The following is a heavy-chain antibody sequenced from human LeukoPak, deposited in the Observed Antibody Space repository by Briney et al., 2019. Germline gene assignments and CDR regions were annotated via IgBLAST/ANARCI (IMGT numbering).Heavy chain of an antibody. CDR2: IYHSGST. Sequence: PSETLSLTCAVSGGSISSSNWWSWVRQPPGKGLEWIGEIYHSGSTNYNPSLKSRVTISVDKSKNQFSLKLSPVTAADTAVYYCARDSGPYSSSWYDYWGQGTLVTVSS. V-gene: IGHV4-4*02. D-gene: IGHD6-13*01. CDR3: ARDSGPYSSSWYDY. CDR1: GGSISSSNW. J-gene: IGHJ4*02.